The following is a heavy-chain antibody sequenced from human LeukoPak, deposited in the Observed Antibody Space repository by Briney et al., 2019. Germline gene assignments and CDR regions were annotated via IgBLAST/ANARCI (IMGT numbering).Heavy chain of an antibody. V-gene: IGHV4-30-4*08. CDR3: ARDFPTPPYYYYYYMDV. D-gene: IGHD3-3*01. J-gene: IGHJ6*03. Sequence: SETLSLTCTVSSGSISSGDYYWSWIRQPPGKGLEWIGYIYYSGSTYYNPSLKSRVTISVDTSKNQFSLKLSSVTAADTAVYYCARDFPTPPYYYYYYMDVWGKGTTVTVSS. CDR2: IYYSGST. CDR1: SGSISSGDYY.